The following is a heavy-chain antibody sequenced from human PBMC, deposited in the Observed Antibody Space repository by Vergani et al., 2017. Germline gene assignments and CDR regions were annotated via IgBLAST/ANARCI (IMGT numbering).Heavy chain of an antibody. V-gene: IGHV3-15*01. CDR1: GFTFSSYA. J-gene: IGHJ1*01. CDR3: TTEYYDFWSGYYTAEYFQH. Sequence: EVQLLESGGGLVQPGGSLRLSCAASGFTFSSYAMSWVRQAPGKGLEWVGRIKSKTDGGTTDYAAPVKGRFTISRDDSKNTLYLQMNSLKTEDTAVYYCTTEYYDFWSGYYTAEYFQHWGQGTLVTVSS. D-gene: IGHD3-3*01. CDR2: IKSKTDGGTT.